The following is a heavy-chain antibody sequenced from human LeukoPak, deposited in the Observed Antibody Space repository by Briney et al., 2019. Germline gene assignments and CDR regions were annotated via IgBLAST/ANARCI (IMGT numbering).Heavy chain of an antibody. CDR1: GFTFDDYA. J-gene: IGHJ4*02. CDR2: SSWNSGSI. D-gene: IGHD1-1*01. Sequence: PGGSLRLSCAASGFTFDDYAMHWVRQAPGKGLEWVSGSSWNSGSIGYADSVKGRFTISRDNSKNTLYLQMNSLRAEDTAVYYCAKDPLQAPWANYWGQGTLVTVSS. V-gene: IGHV3-9*01. CDR3: AKDPLQAPWANY.